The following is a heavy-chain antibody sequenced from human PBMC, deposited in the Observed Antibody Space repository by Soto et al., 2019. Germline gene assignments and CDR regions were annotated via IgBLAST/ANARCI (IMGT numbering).Heavy chain of an antibody. J-gene: IGHJ4*02. D-gene: IGHD4-17*01. CDR2: IYYSGNT. CDR1: GGSISSYY. CDR3: ARTTAVPNTLRSRYFFDY. V-gene: IGHV4-59*01. Sequence: SETLSLTCTVSGGSISSYYWSWIRQPPGKGLEWIGYIYYSGNTKYNPSLKSRVTISVDLSKNRFSLRLSSVTTADAALYYCARTTAVPNTLRSRYFFDYWGQGTLVTVSS.